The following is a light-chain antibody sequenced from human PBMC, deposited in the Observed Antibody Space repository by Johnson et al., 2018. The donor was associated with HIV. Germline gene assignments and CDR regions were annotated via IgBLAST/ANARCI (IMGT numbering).Light chain of an antibody. CDR3: GTWDSSLSVAYV. J-gene: IGLJ1*01. CDR1: SSNIGNNF. V-gene: IGLV1-51*01. CDR2: DNN. Sequence: QSVLTQSPSVSAAPGQKVTISCSGSSSNIGNNFVSWYQQLPGTAPKLLIYDNNKRPSGIPDRFSGSKSGPSATLGITGLQTGDEADYYCGTWDSSLSVAYVFGTGTKVTVL.